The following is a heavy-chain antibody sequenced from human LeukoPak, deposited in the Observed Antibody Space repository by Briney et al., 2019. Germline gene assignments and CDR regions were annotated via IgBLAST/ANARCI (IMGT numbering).Heavy chain of an antibody. CDR3: AREISGTMIVVVLHDAFDI. J-gene: IGHJ3*02. CDR2: INPNSGGT. D-gene: IGHD3-22*01. CDR1: GYTFTGYY. Sequence: GASVRVSCKTSGYTFTGYYMHWVRQAPGQGLEWMGWINPNSGGTNYAQKFQGRVTMTRDTSISTAYMELSRLRSDDTAVYYCAREISGTMIVVVLHDAFDIWGQGTMVTVSS. V-gene: IGHV1-2*02.